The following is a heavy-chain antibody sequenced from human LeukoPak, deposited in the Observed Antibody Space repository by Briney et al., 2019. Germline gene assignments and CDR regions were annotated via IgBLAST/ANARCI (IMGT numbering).Heavy chain of an antibody. V-gene: IGHV4-59*11. CDR2: IYYSGST. CDR1: GGSISSHY. D-gene: IGHD3-3*01. Sequence: SETLSLTCTASGGSISSHYWSWIRQPPGKGLEWIGYIYYSGSTNYNPSLKSRVTISVDTSKNQFSLKLSSVTAADTAVYYCARMPYYDFWSGNYYYYYYMDVWGKGTTVTVSS. CDR3: ARMPYYDFWSGNYYYYYYMDV. J-gene: IGHJ6*03.